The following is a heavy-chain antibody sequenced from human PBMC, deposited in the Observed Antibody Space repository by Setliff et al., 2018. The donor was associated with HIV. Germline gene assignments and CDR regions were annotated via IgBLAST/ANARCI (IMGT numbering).Heavy chain of an antibody. Sequence: PSETLSLTCTVSGGSISNTNYYWGWIRQPPGKGLEWIGAIDYSGITYYNPSLKSRVTMSVDTSKNQFSLRLSSVTATDTAVYYCARHGVIWERLRPLLYFDSWGQGALVTVSS. V-gene: IGHV4-39*01. CDR3: ARHGVIWERLRPLLYFDS. J-gene: IGHJ4*02. CDR2: IDYSGIT. CDR1: GGSISNTNYY. D-gene: IGHD5-12*01.